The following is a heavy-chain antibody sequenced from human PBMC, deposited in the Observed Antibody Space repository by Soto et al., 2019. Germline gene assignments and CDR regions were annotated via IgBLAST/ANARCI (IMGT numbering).Heavy chain of an antibody. CDR2: INPNSGGT. D-gene: IGHD2-2*01. CDR1: GYTFTGYY. CDR3: ARDTSTLNIVVGYYFDY. V-gene: IGHV1-2*04. Sequence: ASVTVSCQASGYTFTGYYMHWVRQAPGQGLEWMGWINPNSGGTNYAQKFQGWVTMTRDTSISTAYMELSRLRSDDTAVYYCARDTSTLNIVVGYYFDYWGQGTLVTVSS. J-gene: IGHJ4*02.